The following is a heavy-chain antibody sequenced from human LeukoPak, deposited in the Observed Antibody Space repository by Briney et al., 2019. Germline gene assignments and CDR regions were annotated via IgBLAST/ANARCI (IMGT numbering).Heavy chain of an antibody. D-gene: IGHD3-22*01. CDR2: INPNSGGT. Sequence: GASVKVSCKASGYTFSGCYMHWVRQAPGQGLEWMGWINPNSGGTNYAQKFQGRVTMTRDTSISTAYMELSRLRSDDTAVYYCARGRITMIIVEYSSQLDYWGQGTLVTVSS. CDR1: GYTFSGCY. J-gene: IGHJ4*02. V-gene: IGHV1-2*02. CDR3: ARGRITMIIVEYSSQLDY.